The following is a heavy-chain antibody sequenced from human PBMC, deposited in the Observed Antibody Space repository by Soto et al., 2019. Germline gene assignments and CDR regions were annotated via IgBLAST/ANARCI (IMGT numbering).Heavy chain of an antibody. V-gene: IGHV5-10-1*01. CDR1: GYSFTSYW. Sequence: GESLKISCKGSGYSFTSYWISWVRQMPGKGLEWMGRIDPSDSYTNYSPSSQGHVTISADKSISTAYLQWSSLKASDTAMYYCATTTVTYYYYGMDVWGQGTTVTSP. D-gene: IGHD4-17*01. J-gene: IGHJ6*02. CDR2: IDPSDSYT. CDR3: ATTTVTYYYYGMDV.